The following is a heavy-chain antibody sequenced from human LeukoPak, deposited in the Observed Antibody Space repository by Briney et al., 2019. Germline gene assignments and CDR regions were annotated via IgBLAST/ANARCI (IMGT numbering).Heavy chain of an antibody. CDR3: ARASFQRWLQLGGD. Sequence: GGSLRLSCAASGFTFDDCAMHWVRQAPGKGLEWVSGISWNSGSIGYADSVKGRFTISRDNAKNSLYLQMNSLRDEDTAVYYCARASFQRWLQLGGDWGQGTLVTVSS. J-gene: IGHJ4*02. D-gene: IGHD5-24*01. CDR2: ISWNSGSI. CDR1: GFTFDDCA. V-gene: IGHV3-9*01.